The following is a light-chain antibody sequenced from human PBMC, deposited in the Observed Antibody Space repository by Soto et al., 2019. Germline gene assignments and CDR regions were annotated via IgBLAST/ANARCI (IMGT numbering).Light chain of an antibody. CDR2: GVS. CDR1: QSISSNF. CDR3: QEGTYWPA. V-gene: IGKV3D-20*02. Sequence: EIVLTQSPGTLSLSPGEGATLSCRASQSISSNFLAWYQQKRGQAPRLLIHGVSNRATGIPDRFSGSGSGTDFTLTITRLEPEDFAVYYCQEGTYWPAFGGGTKVEIK. J-gene: IGKJ4*01.